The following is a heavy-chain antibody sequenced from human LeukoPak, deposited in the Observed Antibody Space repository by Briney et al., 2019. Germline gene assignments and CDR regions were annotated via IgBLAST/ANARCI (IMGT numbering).Heavy chain of an antibody. D-gene: IGHD6-19*01. Sequence: SVKVSCKASGGTFSSYAISWVRQAPGQGLEWMGGIIPIFGTANYAQKFQGRVTITADESTSTAYMELSSLRSEDTAVYYCARDLRQSKYSSGCLDYWGQGTLVTVSS. CDR3: ARDLRQSKYSSGCLDY. V-gene: IGHV1-69*13. CDR2: IIPIFGTA. J-gene: IGHJ4*02. CDR1: GGTFSSYA.